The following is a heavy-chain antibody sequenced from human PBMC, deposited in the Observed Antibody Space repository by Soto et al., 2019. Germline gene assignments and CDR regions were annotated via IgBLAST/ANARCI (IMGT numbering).Heavy chain of an antibody. CDR1: GGSISSYY. V-gene: IGHV4-59*08. Sequence: QVQLQESGPGLVKPSETLSLTCTVSGGSISSYYWSWIRQPPGKGLEWIGYIYYSGSTNYNPSLKSRVTISVDTSKNQFSLKLSSVTAADTAVYYCARHYGSLFDIWGQGTMVTVSS. CDR3: ARHYGSLFDI. CDR2: IYYSGST. D-gene: IGHD3-10*01. J-gene: IGHJ3*02.